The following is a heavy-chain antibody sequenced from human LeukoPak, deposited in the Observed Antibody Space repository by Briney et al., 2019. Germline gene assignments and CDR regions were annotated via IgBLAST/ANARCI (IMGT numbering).Heavy chain of an antibody. J-gene: IGHJ4*02. CDR3: ARVVRDGYKTYYFDY. D-gene: IGHD5-24*01. CDR2: INPNSGGT. Sequence: ASVKVSCKASGDTFTGYYMHWVRQAPGQGLEWMGRINPNSGGTNYAQKFQGRVTMTRDTSISTAYMELSRLRSDDTAVYYCARVVRDGYKTYYFDYWGQGTLVTVSS. CDR1: GDTFTGYY. V-gene: IGHV1-2*06.